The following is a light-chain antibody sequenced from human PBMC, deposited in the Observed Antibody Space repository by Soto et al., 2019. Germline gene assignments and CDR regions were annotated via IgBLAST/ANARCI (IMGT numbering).Light chain of an antibody. CDR3: QQTYSSPQWT. Sequence: DIQMTQSPFSLSASVGDRVTSTCRASQSISSYLNWYQQRPGKPPKLLIYAAVSLQSGIPSRFSAYGSGTDFTLTISSLQPDDFATYYCQQTYSSPQWTFGQGTKVDIK. CDR2: AAV. J-gene: IGKJ1*01. CDR1: QSISSY. V-gene: IGKV1-39*01.